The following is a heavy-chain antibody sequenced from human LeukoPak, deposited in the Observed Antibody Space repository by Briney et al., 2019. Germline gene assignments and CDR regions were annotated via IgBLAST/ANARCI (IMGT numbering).Heavy chain of an antibody. Sequence: SETLSLACTVSGGSISSYYGGWIRQPPGKVLEWIGYIYYSGSTNYNPSLKSRITISVEPSKHQLSLKLSSVTAADTAVYYCARDQENYYDSSGQFDYWGQGTLVTVSS. CDR3: ARDQENYYDSSGQFDY. D-gene: IGHD3-22*01. CDR1: GGSISSYY. J-gene: IGHJ4*02. V-gene: IGHV4-59*01. CDR2: IYYSGST.